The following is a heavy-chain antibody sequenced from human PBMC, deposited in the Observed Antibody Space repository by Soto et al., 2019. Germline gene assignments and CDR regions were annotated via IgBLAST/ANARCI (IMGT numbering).Heavy chain of an antibody. D-gene: IGHD2-2*01. V-gene: IGHV3-23*01. CDR2: ISSSGSNT. CDR3: AKKVISSCSSTMEYEY. Sequence: EVQLLESGGDLVQPGGSLRLSCAASGFTFSNHAMSWARQAPGKGLEWVSSISSSGSNTYDADSVKGRFTISRDNSKNTLYLEMNSLRVDDTAVYYCAKKVISSCSSTMEYEYWGQGTQVTVSS. CDR1: GFTFSNHA. J-gene: IGHJ4*02.